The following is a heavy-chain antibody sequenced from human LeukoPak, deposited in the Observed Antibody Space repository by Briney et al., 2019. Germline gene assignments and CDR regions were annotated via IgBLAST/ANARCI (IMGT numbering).Heavy chain of an antibody. V-gene: IGHV3-66*01. CDR1: GFTVSSNY. J-gene: IGHJ4*02. D-gene: IGHD3-22*01. CDR3: ARYYYDSSGYYYRFDY. CDR2: IYSGGST. Sequence: GGFLRLSCAASGFTVSSNYMSWVRQAPGKGLEWVSVIYSGGSTYYADSVKGRFTISRDNSKNTLYLQMNSLRAEDTAVYYCARYYYDSSGYYYRFDYWGRGTLVTVSS.